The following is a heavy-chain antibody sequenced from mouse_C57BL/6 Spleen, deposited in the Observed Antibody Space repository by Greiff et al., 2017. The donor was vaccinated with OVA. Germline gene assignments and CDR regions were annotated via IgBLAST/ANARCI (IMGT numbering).Heavy chain of an antibody. D-gene: IGHD2-5*01. CDR2: IYPGDGDT. J-gene: IGHJ3*01. CDR1: GYAFSSSW. CDR3: ARGDYSNYVIAY. V-gene: IGHV1-82*01. Sequence: QVHLQQSGPELVKPGASVKISCKASGYAFSSSWMNWVKQRPGKGLEWIGRIYPGDGDTNYNGKFKGKATLTADKSSSTAYMQLSSLTSEDSAVYICARGDYSNYVIAYWGQGTLVTVSA.